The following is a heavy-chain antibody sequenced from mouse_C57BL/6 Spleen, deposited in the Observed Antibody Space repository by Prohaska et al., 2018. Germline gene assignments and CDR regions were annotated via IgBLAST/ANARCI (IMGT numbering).Heavy chain of an antibody. CDR3: TRSGLRETWFAY. J-gene: IGHJ3*01. D-gene: IGHD3-1*01. Sequence: QVQLQQSGAELVRPGASVTLSCKASGYTFTDYEMHWVKQTPVHGLEWIGAIDPETGGTAYNQKFKGKAILTADKSSSTAYMELRILTSEDSDVYYCTRSGLRETWFAYWGQGTLVTVSA. CDR1: GYTFTDYE. V-gene: IGHV1-15*01. CDR2: IDPETGGT.